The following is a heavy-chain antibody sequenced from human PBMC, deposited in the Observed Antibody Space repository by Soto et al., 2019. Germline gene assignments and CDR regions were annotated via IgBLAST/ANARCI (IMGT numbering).Heavy chain of an antibody. Sequence: EVQLLESGGGLVQPGGSLRLSCAASGFSFSSYAMVWVRQAPGKGLEWVSVISARGGSLYFADSVKGRFTISRDNSKNVFALEMNSLRAEDAATYFCAKGSSEYSAAVDNWGQGTLVVVTS. CDR3: AKGSSEYSAAVDN. CDR1: GFSFSSYA. J-gene: IGHJ4*02. D-gene: IGHD5-12*01. CDR2: ISARGGSL. V-gene: IGHV3-23*01.